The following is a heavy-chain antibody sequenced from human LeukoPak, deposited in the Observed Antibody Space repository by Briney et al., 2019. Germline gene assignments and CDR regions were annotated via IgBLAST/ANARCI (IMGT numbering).Heavy chain of an antibody. Sequence: SETLSLTCGVYGGSFSGYYWSWIRQPPGKGLEWIGEIYHSGSTNYNPSLKSRVTISVDTSKNQFSLKLSSVTAADTAVYYCARAGRRTFSFDIWGQGTMVTVSS. CDR1: GGSFSGYY. V-gene: IGHV4-34*01. CDR2: IYHSGST. J-gene: IGHJ3*02. D-gene: IGHD3-3*02. CDR3: ARAGRRTFSFDI.